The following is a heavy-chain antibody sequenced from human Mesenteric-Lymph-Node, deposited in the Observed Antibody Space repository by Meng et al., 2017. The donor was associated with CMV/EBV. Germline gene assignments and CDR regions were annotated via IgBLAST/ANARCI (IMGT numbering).Heavy chain of an antibody. Sequence: CVVSGFSLSSYGIHWVRQAPGKGLEWVTVISFDGSLEYYADSVRGRFTISRDNSKNTLYLQMNSLGPEDTAMYYCAKQRDGSSWLIDYWGQGTLVTVSS. CDR2: ISFDGSLE. D-gene: IGHD6-13*01. CDR3: AKQRDGSSWLIDY. J-gene: IGHJ4*02. V-gene: IGHV3-30*18. CDR1: GFSLSSYG.